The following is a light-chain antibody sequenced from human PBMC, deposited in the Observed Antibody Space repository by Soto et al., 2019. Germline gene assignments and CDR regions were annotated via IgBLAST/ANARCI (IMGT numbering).Light chain of an antibody. V-gene: IGLV2-8*01. CDR3: SSYAGSNNYV. Sequence: QFVLTQPPSASGSPVQSVTISCTGTSSDVGGYNYVSWYQHHPGKAPKLMIYDVSKRPSGVPDRFSGSKSGNTASLTVSGLQAEDEADYYCSSYAGSNNYVFGTGTKVTVL. J-gene: IGLJ1*01. CDR2: DVS. CDR1: SSDVGGYNY.